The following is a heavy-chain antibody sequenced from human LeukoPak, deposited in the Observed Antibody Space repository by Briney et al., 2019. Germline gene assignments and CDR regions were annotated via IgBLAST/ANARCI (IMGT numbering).Heavy chain of an antibody. J-gene: IGHJ1*01. D-gene: IGHD6-19*01. Sequence: GGSLRLSCAVSELTFNDYFITWIRQAPGKGLDWFSYVGGNGRSTYYADSVRGRFTISRDNAKNSVYLQIDNLRVDDTAVYYCATSQSSVAGILGDWGQGTLVTVSS. CDR3: ATSQSSVAGILGD. V-gene: IGHV3-11*04. CDR2: VGGNGRST. CDR1: ELTFNDYF.